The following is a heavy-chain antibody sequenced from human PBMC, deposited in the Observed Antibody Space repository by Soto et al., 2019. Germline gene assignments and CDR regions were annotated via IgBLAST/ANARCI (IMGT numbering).Heavy chain of an antibody. CDR2: IWYDGSNK. J-gene: IGHJ4*02. Sequence: QVQLVESGGGVVQPGRSLRLSCAASGFTFSSYGMHWVRQAPGKGLEWVAFIWYDGSNKYYTDSVKGRFTISRDNSKNTVFLQMSSLGAEDTAVYYCARGASAVAASLDYWAQGTLVSVSS. D-gene: IGHD6-19*01. CDR3: ARGASAVAASLDY. CDR1: GFTFSSYG. V-gene: IGHV3-33*01.